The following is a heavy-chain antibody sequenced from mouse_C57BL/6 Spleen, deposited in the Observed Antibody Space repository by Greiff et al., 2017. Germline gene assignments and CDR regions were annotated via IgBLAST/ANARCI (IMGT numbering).Heavy chain of an antibody. CDR1: GFTFSSYA. V-gene: IGHV5-9-1*02. D-gene: IGHD1-1*01. CDR2: ISSGGDYI. J-gene: IGHJ1*03. CDR3: TRAYYGSSYDWYFDV. Sequence: EVKLVESGEGLVKPGGSLKLSCAASGFTFSSYAMSWVRQTPEKRLEWVAYISSGGDYIYYADTVKGRFTISRDNARNTLYLQMSSLKSEDTAMYYCTRAYYGSSYDWYFDVWGTGTTVTVSS.